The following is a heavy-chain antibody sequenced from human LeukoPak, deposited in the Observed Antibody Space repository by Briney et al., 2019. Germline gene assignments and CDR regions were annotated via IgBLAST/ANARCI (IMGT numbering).Heavy chain of an antibody. J-gene: IGHJ4*02. CDR1: GFTVSSNY. Sequence: PGGSLRLSCAASGFTVSSNYMSWVRQAPGKGLEWVSAISGSGGSTYYADSVKGRFTISRDNSKNTLYLQMNSLRAEDTAVYYCAKDQETLYGDYPPFDYWGQGTLVTVSS. D-gene: IGHD4-17*01. CDR2: ISGSGGST. V-gene: IGHV3-23*01. CDR3: AKDQETLYGDYPPFDY.